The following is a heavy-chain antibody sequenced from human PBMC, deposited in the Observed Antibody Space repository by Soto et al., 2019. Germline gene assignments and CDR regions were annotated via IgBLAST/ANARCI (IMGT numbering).Heavy chain of an antibody. D-gene: IGHD6-13*01. J-gene: IGHJ4*02. CDR1: GFPFSSHA. Sequence: EVQLLESGGGLVQPGGSLRLSCAASGFPFSSHAMSWVRQAPGKGLEWVSGIGASGGSTYYADSVKGRFTISRDNSKNTLDLQMNSLRAEDTALYYCAKDRSSGWSSYSDSWGQGTLVTVSS. V-gene: IGHV3-23*01. CDR3: AKDRSSGWSSYSDS. CDR2: IGASGGST.